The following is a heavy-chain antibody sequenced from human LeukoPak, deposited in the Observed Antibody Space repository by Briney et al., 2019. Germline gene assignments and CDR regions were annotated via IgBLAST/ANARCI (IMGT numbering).Heavy chain of an antibody. CDR2: INPKSGVT. Sequence: ASVKVSCKASGYTFTGYYLHWVRQAPGQGLEWMGWINPKSGVTNFARKFQGRVNMTSDTSITTAYMEVSSLTSDDTAVYYCASPIGGYDFAYWGQGTLVIVSS. CDR3: ASPIGGYDFAY. V-gene: IGHV1-2*02. J-gene: IGHJ4*02. CDR1: GYTFTGYY. D-gene: IGHD5-12*01.